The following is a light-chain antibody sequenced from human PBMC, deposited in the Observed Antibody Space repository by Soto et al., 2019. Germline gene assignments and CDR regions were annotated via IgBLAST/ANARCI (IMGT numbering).Light chain of an antibody. V-gene: IGKV1-17*01. Sequence: DIQMTQSPSSLSASVGATLTITRRASQGIRNDLGWYQPKPGKAPKRLIYAASSLQSGVQSSFSGSGSAAEFPLTISSLQPDDFATDDCQQYNSPWTFGQGTKVDIK. CDR3: QQYNSPWT. J-gene: IGKJ1*01. CDR2: AAS. CDR1: QGIRND.